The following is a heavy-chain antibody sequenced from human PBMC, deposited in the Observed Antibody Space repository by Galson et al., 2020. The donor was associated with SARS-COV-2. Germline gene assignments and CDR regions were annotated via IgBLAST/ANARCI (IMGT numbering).Heavy chain of an antibody. CDR2: IYYSGNT. CDR3: AREYCSADCYLDN. J-gene: IGHJ4*02. CDR1: GDSIRSNNYY. Sequence: ASETLSLTCTVSGDSIRSNNYYWTWIRQPPGKGMECIGNIYYSGNTYYNPSLKSRVTMSVDTSANQFSLGLSSVTAADTAVYYCAREYCSADCYLDNWSQGTLVTVSS. D-gene: IGHD2-21*02. V-gene: IGHV4-39*02.